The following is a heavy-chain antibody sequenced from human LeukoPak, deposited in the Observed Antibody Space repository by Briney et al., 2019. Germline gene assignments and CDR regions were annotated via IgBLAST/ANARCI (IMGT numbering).Heavy chain of an antibody. CDR2: VVGSGDRT. CDR3: ARDYYDSSGGDFQH. D-gene: IGHD3-22*01. J-gene: IGHJ1*01. Sequence: GGSLRLSCAASGFTFSSYAMSWVRQAPGKGLEWVSNVVGSGDRTNYADSVKGRFTISRDNAKNSLYLQMNSLRAEDTAVYYCARDYYDSSGGDFQHWGQGTLVTVSS. V-gene: IGHV3-23*01. CDR1: GFTFSSYA.